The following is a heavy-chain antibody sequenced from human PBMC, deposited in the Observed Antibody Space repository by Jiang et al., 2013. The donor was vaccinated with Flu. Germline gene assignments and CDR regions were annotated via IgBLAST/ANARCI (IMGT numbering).Heavy chain of an antibody. V-gene: IGHV1-69*04. CDR3: ARVGVAYSSGWNWFDP. CDR1: GGTFSSYA. Sequence: SGGTFSSYAISWVRQAPGQGLEWMGRIIPILGITNYTQKFQGRVTFNADTSTNTAYMDLTSLTSDDTGVYFCARVGVAYSSGWNWFDPWGQGTPVTVSS. J-gene: IGHJ5*02. D-gene: IGHD6-19*01. CDR2: IIPILGIT.